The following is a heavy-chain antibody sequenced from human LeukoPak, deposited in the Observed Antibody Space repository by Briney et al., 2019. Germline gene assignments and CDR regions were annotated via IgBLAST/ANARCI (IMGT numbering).Heavy chain of an antibody. D-gene: IGHD1-1*01. V-gene: IGHV3-66*01. CDR3: ARSGVLWNLAY. Sequence: GGSLRLSCAASGFTVSSNYMSWVRQAPGKGLEWVSVIYSGGSTYYADSVKGRFTISRDNSKNTLNLQMNSLRAEDTAVYYCARSGVLWNLAYWGQGTLVTVSS. CDR1: GFTVSSNY. CDR2: IYSGGST. J-gene: IGHJ4*02.